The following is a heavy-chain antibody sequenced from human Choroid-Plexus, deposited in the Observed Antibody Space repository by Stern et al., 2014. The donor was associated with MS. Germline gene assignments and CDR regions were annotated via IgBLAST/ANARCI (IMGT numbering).Heavy chain of an antibody. V-gene: IGHV3-30*18. CDR3: AKDRQYLTYFFDH. D-gene: IGHD2/OR15-2a*01. J-gene: IGHJ5*02. Sequence: VQLVESGGGVVQPGRPLRLSCVASGFTLGSCAMHWVRQAPGKGLEWVAGVSYDGSNKYYADSVKGRFTISRDNSQNTLYMQMSSLRPEDTAVYYCAKDRQYLTYFFDHWGQGSRVTVSS. CDR2: VSYDGSNK. CDR1: GFTLGSCA.